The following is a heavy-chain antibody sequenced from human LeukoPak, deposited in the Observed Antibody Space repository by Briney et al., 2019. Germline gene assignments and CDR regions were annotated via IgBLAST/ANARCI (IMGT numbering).Heavy chain of an antibody. D-gene: IGHD6-13*01. CDR2: IWYDGGNA. Sequence: GTSLRLSCAASGFTFSIYGIHWVRQAPGKGLEWVAVIWYDGGNAYYADSVKGRFTISRDNSKNTLYLQMDSLRAEDTAVYYCARGGYPSSRASYFDFWGQGTLVTVSS. J-gene: IGHJ4*02. CDR3: ARGGYPSSRASYFDF. CDR1: GFTFSIYG. V-gene: IGHV3-33*01.